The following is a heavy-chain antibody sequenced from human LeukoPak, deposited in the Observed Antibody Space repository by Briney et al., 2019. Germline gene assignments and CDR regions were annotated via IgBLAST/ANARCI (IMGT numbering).Heavy chain of an antibody. CDR2: IYYSGST. V-gene: IGHV4-30-4*01. Sequence: SETLSLTCTVSGGSTSSGDYYWSWIRQPPGKGLEWIGYIYYSGSTYYNPSLKSRVTISVDTSKNQFSLKLSSVTAADTAVYYCAREPIVKVPPDYWGQGTLVTVSS. D-gene: IGHD2-2*01. CDR1: GGSTSSGDYY. CDR3: AREPIVKVPPDY. J-gene: IGHJ4*02.